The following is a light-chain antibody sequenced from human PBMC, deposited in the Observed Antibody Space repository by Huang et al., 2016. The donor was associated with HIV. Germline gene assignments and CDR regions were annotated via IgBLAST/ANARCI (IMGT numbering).Light chain of an antibody. CDR3: QRYDSAPRA. J-gene: IGKJ1*01. CDR1: QDIGNF. CDR2: GAS. V-gene: IGKV1-27*01. Sequence: DIQMTQSPSSLSASPGVRVTLSCRAYQDIGNFLAWYQHKPGGVRRLLIYGASTLQSGVQSRFSGRGSRTEFTLTITSFQPDDVATYYCQRYDSAPRAFGQGTKVEI.